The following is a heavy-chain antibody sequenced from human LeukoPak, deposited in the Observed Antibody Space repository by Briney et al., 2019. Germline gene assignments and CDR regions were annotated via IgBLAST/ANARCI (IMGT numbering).Heavy chain of an antibody. CDR2: ISGDGGST. D-gene: IGHD6-19*01. J-gene: IGHJ4*02. Sequence: GGSLRLSCAAPGFIFDNYAIHWVRQAPGKGLDWVSLISGDGGSTFYADSVRGRFTISRDNTRKSPSLQMSSLRSEDTALYYCARESETSGWYDYWGQGTLVTVSS. CDR1: GFIFDNYA. CDR3: ARESETSGWYDY. V-gene: IGHV3-43*02.